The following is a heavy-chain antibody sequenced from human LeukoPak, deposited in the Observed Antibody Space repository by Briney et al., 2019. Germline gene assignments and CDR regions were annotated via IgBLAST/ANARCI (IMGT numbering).Heavy chain of an antibody. CDR1: GYTLTELS. CDR3: ATDIAVAGVRGEFDY. J-gene: IGHJ4*02. D-gene: IGHD6-19*01. V-gene: IGHV1-24*01. Sequence: GASVKVSRKVSGYTLTELSMHWVRQAPGKGLEWMGGFDPEDGETIYAQKFQGRVTMTEDTSTDTAYMELSSLRSEDTAVYYCATDIAVAGVRGEFDYWGQGTLVTVSS. CDR2: FDPEDGET.